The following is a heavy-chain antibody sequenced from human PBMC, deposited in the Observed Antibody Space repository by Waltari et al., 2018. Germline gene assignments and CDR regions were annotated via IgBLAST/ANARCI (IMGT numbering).Heavy chain of an antibody. V-gene: IGHV4-59*01. Sequence: QVQLQESGPGLVKPSETLSLTCSVSDGPITAYPWSWIRQPPGKALEWIGYIENSGNTNYNPSLKSRVTMSRDTSKNQVSLKVNSVTAADTAVYYCARHLGWGNYFYMDVWGKGSTVIVSS. CDR2: IENSGNT. J-gene: IGHJ6*03. CDR3: ARHLGWGNYFYMDV. D-gene: IGHD6-19*01. CDR1: DGPITAYP.